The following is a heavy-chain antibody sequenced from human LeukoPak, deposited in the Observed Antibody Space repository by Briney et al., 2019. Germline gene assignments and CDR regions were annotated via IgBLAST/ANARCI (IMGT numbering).Heavy chain of an antibody. Sequence: SETVSLTCTVSGGSISSSSYYWRWIRQPLGKRLEWIGSIYYSGSTYYNPSLKSLVIISVDTSKNQFSLKLSSVTAADTAVYYCARHWLRLYIWFDPWGQGTLVTVSS. V-gene: IGHV4-39*01. CDR2: IYYSGST. CDR3: ARHWLRLYIWFDP. D-gene: IGHD5-12*01. CDR1: GGSISSSSYY. J-gene: IGHJ5*02.